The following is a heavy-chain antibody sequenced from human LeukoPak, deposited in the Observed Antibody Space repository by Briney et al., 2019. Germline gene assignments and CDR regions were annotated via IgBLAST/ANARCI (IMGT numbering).Heavy chain of an antibody. CDR2: ISWNSGSI. V-gene: IGHV3-9*01. D-gene: IGHD2-21*01. CDR1: GFTFDDYA. CDR3: ARVVESDAFDI. J-gene: IGHJ3*02. Sequence: PGRSLRLSCAASGFTFDDYAMHWVRQAPGKGLEWVSGISWNSGSIGYADSVKGRFTISRDNAKNTLYLQMNSLRAEDTAVYYCARVVESDAFDIWGQGTMVTVSS.